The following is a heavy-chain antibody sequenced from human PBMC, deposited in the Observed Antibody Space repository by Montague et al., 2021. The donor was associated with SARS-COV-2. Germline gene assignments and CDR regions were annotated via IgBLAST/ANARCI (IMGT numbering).Heavy chain of an antibody. J-gene: IGHJ4*02. Sequence: SETLSLTCIVSGVSVTNGNYYWSWIRQTPGKGLEWIGYFYYTGGTESNPSLKSRVTVSGDTSKNQFSLKLTSVTAADTAVYFRVRDVGTGWGTFDSWGQGILGTASP. CDR2: FYYTGGT. CDR1: GVSVTNGNYY. CDR3: VRDVGTGWGTFDS. D-gene: IGHD6-19*01. V-gene: IGHV4-61*01.